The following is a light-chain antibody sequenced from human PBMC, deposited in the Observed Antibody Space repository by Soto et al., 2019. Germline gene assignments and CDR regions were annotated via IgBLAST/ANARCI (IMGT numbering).Light chain of an antibody. CDR3: CSFAVGAALV. CDR2: EGT. V-gene: IGLV2-23*01. Sequence: QSALTQPASASPSPGQSITISCTGTSSNVGTYDLVSWYQHHPDKAPKLIIYEGTKRPSGISSRFSGSKSGNTASLTISGLQAEDDTDYYCCSFAVGAALVFGGGTKLTFL. CDR1: SSNVGTYDL. J-gene: IGLJ2*01.